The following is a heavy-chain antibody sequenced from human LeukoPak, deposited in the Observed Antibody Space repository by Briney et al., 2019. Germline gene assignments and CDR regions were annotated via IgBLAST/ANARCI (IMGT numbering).Heavy chain of an antibody. CDR3: ARPAWGSSWNAFDI. CDR1: GGSFSGYS. D-gene: IGHD6-13*01. Sequence: SETLSLTCAVYGGSFSGYSWSWIRQPPGKGLEWIGYIYHSGSTDYNPSLKSRVTISIDTSKKQFSLKMSSVTAADTAVYYCARPAWGSSWNAFDIWGRGTMVTVSS. J-gene: IGHJ3*02. CDR2: IYHSGST. V-gene: IGHV4-59*08.